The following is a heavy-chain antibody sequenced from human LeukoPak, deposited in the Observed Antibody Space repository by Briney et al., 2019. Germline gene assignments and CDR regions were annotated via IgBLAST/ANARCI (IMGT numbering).Heavy chain of an antibody. CDR2: ILYDGINK. CDR1: GFTFRSYA. Sequence: GRSLRLSSAAPGFTFRSYAMHWVRQGPGKGLEWVAVILYDGINKYYAGSLKARFTISRDNPKNPLYLQMNTLRAEDTAVYYCAREKVYYYGPGIPGNGAFDIWGQGTMVTVSS. CDR3: AREKVYYYGPGIPGNGAFDI. J-gene: IGHJ3*02. D-gene: IGHD3-10*01. V-gene: IGHV3-30*04.